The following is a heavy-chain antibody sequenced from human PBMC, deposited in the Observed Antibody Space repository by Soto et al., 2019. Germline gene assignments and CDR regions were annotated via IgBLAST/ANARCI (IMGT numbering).Heavy chain of an antibody. CDR3: ARVLGVGRDWFDP. J-gene: IGHJ5*02. D-gene: IGHD3-16*01. CDR1: GGSISGYY. V-gene: IGHV4-59*01. Sequence: ETLSLTCSVSGGSISGYYWSWIRQPPGKGLEWIGYIYYSGSTNYNPSLKSRVTISVDTSKNQFSLKLSSVTAADTAVYYCARVLGVGRDWFDPWGQGTLVTVSS. CDR2: IYYSGST.